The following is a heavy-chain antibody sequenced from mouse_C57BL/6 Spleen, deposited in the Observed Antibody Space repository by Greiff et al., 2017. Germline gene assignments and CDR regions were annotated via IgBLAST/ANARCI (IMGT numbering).Heavy chain of an antibody. D-gene: IGHD1-1*01. CDR2: IYPGDGDT. V-gene: IGHV1-80*01. Sequence: QVHVKQSGAELVKPGASVKISCKASGYAFSSYWMNWVKQRPGKGLEWIGQIYPGDGDTNYNGKFKGKATLTADKSSRAAYMQLRSLTSEDSAVYFCARGDYYGSSYLFDYWGQGTTLTVSS. CDR3: ARGDYYGSSYLFDY. J-gene: IGHJ2*01. CDR1: GYAFSSYW.